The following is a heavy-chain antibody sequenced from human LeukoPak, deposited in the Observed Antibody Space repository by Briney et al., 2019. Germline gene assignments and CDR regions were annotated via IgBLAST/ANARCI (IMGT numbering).Heavy chain of an antibody. Sequence: SETLSLTCAASGGSFSGYYWSWIRQPPGKGLEWIGETNHSGSTNYNPYLKSRVTISVDTSKNHFSLKQNSATAADTAVYYCAREYRSGSSNWFDPWGQGTLVTVSS. D-gene: IGHD3-10*01. CDR2: TNHSGST. CDR3: AREYRSGSSNWFDP. CDR1: GGSFSGYY. J-gene: IGHJ5*02. V-gene: IGHV4-34*01.